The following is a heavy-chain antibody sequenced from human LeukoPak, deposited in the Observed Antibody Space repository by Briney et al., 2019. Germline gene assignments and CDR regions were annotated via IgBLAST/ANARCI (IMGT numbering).Heavy chain of an antibody. CDR1: GGSISSYY. CDR2: IYYSGST. J-gene: IGHJ4*02. CDR3: ARVRSISGEV. V-gene: IGHV4-59*01. D-gene: IGHD3-3*01. Sequence: SETLSLTCTVSGGSISSYYWSWIRQPPGKGLEWIGYIYYSGSTNYNPSLKSRATISVDTSKNQFSLKLSSVTAADTAVYYCARVRSISGEVWGQGTLVTVSS.